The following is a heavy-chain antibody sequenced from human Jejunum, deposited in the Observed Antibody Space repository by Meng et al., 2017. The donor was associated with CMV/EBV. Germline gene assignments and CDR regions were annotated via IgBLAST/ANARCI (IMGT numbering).Heavy chain of an antibody. CDR3: ARDLGIANWFDP. Sequence: VQLQESGPGLVKPSETLSLTCTVSGGSISGYYWSWIRQPPGKGLEWIGYISSSGSTNYNPSFKSRVTISVDTSKTQFSLKLSSVTAADTAVYYCARDLGIANWFDPWGQGTLVTVSS. D-gene: IGHD1-14*01. J-gene: IGHJ5*02. V-gene: IGHV4-59*01. CDR2: ISSSGST. CDR1: GGSISGYY.